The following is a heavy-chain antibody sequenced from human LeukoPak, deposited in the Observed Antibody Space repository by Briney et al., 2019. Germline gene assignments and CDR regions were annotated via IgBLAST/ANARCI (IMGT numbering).Heavy chain of an antibody. J-gene: IGHJ4*02. V-gene: IGHV3-23*01. CDR2: ISGSGGST. Sequence: GGSLRLSCAASGFTFSSYSMNWVRQAPGKGLEWVSAISGSGGSTYYADSVKGRFTISGDNSKNTLYLQMNSLRAEDTAVYYCAKASSGRLPWNYWGQGTLVTVSS. CDR3: AKASSGRLPWNY. CDR1: GFTFSSYS. D-gene: IGHD6-19*01.